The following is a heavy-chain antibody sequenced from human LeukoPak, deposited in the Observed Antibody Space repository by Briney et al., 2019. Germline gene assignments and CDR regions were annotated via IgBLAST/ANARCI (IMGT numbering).Heavy chain of an antibody. J-gene: IGHJ6*03. CDR2: ISIGCSTI. CDR3: ARVGGYSYGWGHYYYMDV. Sequence: PGGPLRLSCAASGFQFSDYYMIWIRQAPRKGLEWLSYISIGCSTIYYADSVKGRFTISRDNAKNSLYLQMNSLRAEDTAVYYCARVGGYSYGWGHYYYMDVWGKGTTVTVSS. CDR1: GFQFSDYY. V-gene: IGHV3-11*04. D-gene: IGHD5-18*01.